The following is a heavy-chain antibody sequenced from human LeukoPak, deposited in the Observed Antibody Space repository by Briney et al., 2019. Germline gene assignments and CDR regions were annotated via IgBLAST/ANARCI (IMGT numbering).Heavy chain of an antibody. CDR1: GGTFSSYA. CDR2: IIPIFGTA. CDR3: ARVRLRGYYYYYYMDV. Sequence: GASVKVSCKASGGTFSSYAISWVRQAPGQGLEWMGGIIPIFGTANYAQKFQGRVTITTDESTSTAYMELSSLRSEDTAVYYCARVRLRGYYYYYYMDVWGKGTTVTVSS. D-gene: IGHD5-12*01. J-gene: IGHJ6*03. V-gene: IGHV1-69*05.